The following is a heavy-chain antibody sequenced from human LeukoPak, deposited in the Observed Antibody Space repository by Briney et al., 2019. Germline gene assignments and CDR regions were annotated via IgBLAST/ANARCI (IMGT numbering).Heavy chain of an antibody. Sequence: ASVKVSCEASGYTFTGHYLHWVRQAPGQGLEWMGWINPKTGDRTYAQKFQGRVTMTWDTSISTAYMELSSLRSDDTAMYYCARAYEYGWFDPWGQGTQVTVSS. D-gene: IGHD4/OR15-4a*01. V-gene: IGHV1-2*02. CDR2: INPKTGDR. CDR1: GYTFTGHY. J-gene: IGHJ5*02. CDR3: ARAYEYGWFDP.